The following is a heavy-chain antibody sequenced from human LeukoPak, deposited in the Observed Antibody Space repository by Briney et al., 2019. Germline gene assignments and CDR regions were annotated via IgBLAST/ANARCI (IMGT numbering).Heavy chain of an antibody. CDR3: ARAAAGDY. J-gene: IGHJ4*02. D-gene: IGHD6-13*01. CDR1: GGSFSGYY. V-gene: IGHV4-34*01. CDR2: INHSGST. Sequence: SETLSLTCAVYGGSFSGYYWSWVRQPPGKGLEWIGEINHSGSTNYNPSLKSRVTISVDTSKNQFSLKLSSVTAADTAVYYCARAAAGDYWGQGTLVTVSS.